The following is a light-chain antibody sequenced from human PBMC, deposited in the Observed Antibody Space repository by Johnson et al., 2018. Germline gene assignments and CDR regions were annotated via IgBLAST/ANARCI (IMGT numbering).Light chain of an antibody. CDR1: SSNIGNNY. V-gene: IGLV1-51*02. CDR2: ENN. CDR3: GTWDSSLRAGKV. Sequence: QSVLTQPPSVSAAPGQKVTISCSGSSSNIGNNYVSWYQQLPGTAPKLLIYENNKRPSGIPDLFSGSKSGTSATLGITGLQTGDAADYYCGTWDSSLRAGKVFGTGTKVTVL. J-gene: IGLJ1*01.